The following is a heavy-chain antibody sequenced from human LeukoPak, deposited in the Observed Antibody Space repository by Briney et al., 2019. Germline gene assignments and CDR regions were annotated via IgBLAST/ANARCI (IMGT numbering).Heavy chain of an antibody. CDR1: GGSISSSSYY. CDR2: IYYSGST. CDR3: ARGGVEYYDFWSGYYSQYFDY. D-gene: IGHD3-3*01. J-gene: IGHJ4*02. V-gene: IGHV4-39*07. Sequence: SETLSLTCTVSGGSISSSSYYWGWIRQPPGKGLEWIGSIYYSGSTYYNPSLKSRVTISVDTSKNQFSLKLSSVTAADTAVYYCARGGVEYYDFWSGYYSQYFDYWGQGTLVTVSS.